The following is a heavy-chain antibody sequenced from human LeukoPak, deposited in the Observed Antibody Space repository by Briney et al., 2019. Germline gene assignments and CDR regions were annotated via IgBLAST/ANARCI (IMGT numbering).Heavy chain of an antibody. Sequence: GGSLRLSCAASGFTFSNYWMTWVRQAPGKGLEWVAHINQDGSKEYYMDSVKARFTISRDNAKNSLSLQMNSLRAEDTAVYYCVRDGGVSGYDLLDYWGQGTLITVSS. V-gene: IGHV3-7*01. CDR3: VRDGGVSGYDLLDY. CDR2: INQDGSKE. J-gene: IGHJ4*02. CDR1: GFTFSNYW. D-gene: IGHD5-12*01.